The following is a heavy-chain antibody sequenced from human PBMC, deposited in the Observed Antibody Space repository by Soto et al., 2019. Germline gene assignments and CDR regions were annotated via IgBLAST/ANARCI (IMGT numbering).Heavy chain of an antibody. D-gene: IGHD3-10*01. CDR1: GFTFSSYG. CDR3: ARVGIRSYYFDY. Sequence: PGGSLRLSCAASGFTFSSYGMHWVRQAPGKGLEWVAVIWYDGSNKYYADSVKGRFTISRDNSKNTLYLQMNSLRAEDTAVYYCARVGIRSYYFDYWGQGTLVTVSS. J-gene: IGHJ4*02. CDR2: IWYDGSNK. V-gene: IGHV3-33*01.